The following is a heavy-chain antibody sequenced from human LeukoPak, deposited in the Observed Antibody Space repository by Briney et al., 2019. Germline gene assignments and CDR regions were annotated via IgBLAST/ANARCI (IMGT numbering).Heavy chain of an antibody. CDR3: ARVSISLFGVVTAHFDS. D-gene: IGHD3-3*01. Sequence: PSETLSLTCGVSGGSFSGSYWGWIRQPPGKGLEWIGEINLSGSTNYYSSLTSRVTISLDTSKNQFSLNLRSVTTADTAVYYCARVSISLFGVVTAHFDSWGQGTLVAVSS. V-gene: IGHV4-34*01. CDR1: GGSFSGSY. J-gene: IGHJ4*02. CDR2: INLSGST.